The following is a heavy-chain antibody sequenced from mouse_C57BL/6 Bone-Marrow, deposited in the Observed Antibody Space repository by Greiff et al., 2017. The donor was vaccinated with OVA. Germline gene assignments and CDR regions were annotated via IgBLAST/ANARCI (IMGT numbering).Heavy chain of an antibody. V-gene: IGHV5-4*01. CDR1: GFTFSSYA. J-gene: IGHJ2*01. D-gene: IGHD1-1*01. Sequence: EVQRVESGGGLVKPGGSLKLSCAASGFTFSSYAMSWVRQTPEKRLEWVATISDGGRYTYYPDNVKGRFTISRDNAKNNLYLQMSHLKSEDTAMYYCAREGPFTTVVYFDYWGQGTTLTVSS. CDR2: ISDGGRYT. CDR3: AREGPFTTVVYFDY.